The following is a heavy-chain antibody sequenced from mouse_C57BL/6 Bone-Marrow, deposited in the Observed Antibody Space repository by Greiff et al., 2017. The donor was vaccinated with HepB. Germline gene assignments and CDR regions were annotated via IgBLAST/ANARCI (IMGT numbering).Heavy chain of an antibody. CDR3: ARFYYDYDSAWFAY. CDR1: EYEFPSHD. CDR2: INSDGGST. Sequence: DVMLVESGGGLVQPGESLKLSCESNEYEFPSHDMSWVRKTPEKRLELVAAINSDGGSTYYPDTMERRFIISRDNTKKTLYLQMSSLRSEDTALYYCARFYYDYDSAWFAYWGQGTLVTVSA. V-gene: IGHV5-2*01. D-gene: IGHD2-4*01. J-gene: IGHJ3*01.